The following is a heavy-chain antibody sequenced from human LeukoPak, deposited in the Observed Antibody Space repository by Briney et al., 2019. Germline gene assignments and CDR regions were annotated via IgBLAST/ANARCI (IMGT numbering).Heavy chain of an antibody. CDR1: GFTFTSYA. V-gene: IGHV3-30-3*01. D-gene: IGHD2-2*01. Sequence: GGALRLSCAASGFTFTSYALHWVRRAPGKGLECVAVISYDGNSKYYADSVKGRFTISRDNSKSTLYLQMISLRAEDTAVYYCARAPLICSSTSCLTVQGDYWGQGTLVTVSS. CDR3: ARAPLICSSTSCLTVQGDY. J-gene: IGHJ4*02. CDR2: ISYDGNSK.